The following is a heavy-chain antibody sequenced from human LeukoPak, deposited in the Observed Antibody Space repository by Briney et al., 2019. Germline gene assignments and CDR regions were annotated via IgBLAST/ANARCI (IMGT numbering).Heavy chain of an antibody. CDR3: ASHAVYYYDSSGYCGRRGSGFDP. D-gene: IGHD3-22*01. J-gene: IGHJ5*02. CDR2: INHSGST. Sequence: SETLSLTCAVYGGSFSGYYWSWIRQPPGKGLEWIGEINHSGSTNYNPSLKSRVTISVDTSKNQFSLKLSSVTAADTAVYYCASHAVYYYDSSGYCGRRGSGFDPWGQGTLVTVSS. V-gene: IGHV4-34*01. CDR1: GGSFSGYY.